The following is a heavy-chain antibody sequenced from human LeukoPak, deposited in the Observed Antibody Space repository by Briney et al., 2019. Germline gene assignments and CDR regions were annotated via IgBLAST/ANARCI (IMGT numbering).Heavy chain of an antibody. V-gene: IGHV3-9*01. Sequence: PGRSLRLSCAVSGFIFDDYAMHWVRQAPGKGLEWVSGISWNSGSIGYADSVKGRFTISRDNAKNSLYLQMNSLRADDTALYYCANLAPYCSGGSCPYWGQGTLVTVSS. D-gene: IGHD2-15*01. J-gene: IGHJ4*02. CDR3: ANLAPYCSGGSCPY. CDR2: ISWNSGSI. CDR1: GFIFDDYA.